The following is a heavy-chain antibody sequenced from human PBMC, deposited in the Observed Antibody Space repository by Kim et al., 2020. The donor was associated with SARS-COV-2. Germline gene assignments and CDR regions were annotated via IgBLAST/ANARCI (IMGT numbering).Heavy chain of an antibody. D-gene: IGHD4-17*01. CDR3: VKQAFGDPAV. CDR1: GDSISDKE. CDR2: ITKIGGT. J-gene: IGHJ4*02. Sequence: SETMSLTCSVSGDSISDKEWSWIRQPAGKGLEWIGRITKIGGTAYNPSLQSRVTMSVDMSKTQFFLRLSFVTAADTAVYYCVKQAFGDPAVWGQGILVTVSS. V-gene: IGHV4-4*07.